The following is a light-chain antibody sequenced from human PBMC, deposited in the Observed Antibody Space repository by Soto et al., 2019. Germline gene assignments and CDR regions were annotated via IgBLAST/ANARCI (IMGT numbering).Light chain of an antibody. J-gene: IGKJ5*01. V-gene: IGKV3-11*01. CDR1: QSVSSY. CDR2: DAS. CDR3: QQRNNWPRGT. Sequence: EIVLTQSPATLSLSPGERATLSCRASQSVSSYLAWYQQKPGQAPRLLIYDASNRATGILARFSGSGSGTDFTLTISSLEPEDFAVYYCQQRNNWPRGTFGQGTRLEIK.